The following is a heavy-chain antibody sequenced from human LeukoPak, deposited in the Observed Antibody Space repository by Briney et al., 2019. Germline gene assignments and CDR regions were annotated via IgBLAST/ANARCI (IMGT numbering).Heavy chain of an antibody. CDR3: ARGVYIAAAQYAY. V-gene: IGHV4-59*01. D-gene: IGHD6-13*01. J-gene: IGHJ4*02. CDR2: IYYSGTT. CDR1: GGSISSYY. Sequence: SETLSLTCTVSGGSISSYYWSWVRQPPGKGLEWIGYIYYSGTTNYNPSLKSRVTISVDTSKNQFSLKLSSVTAADTAVYYCARGVYIAAAQYAYWGQGTLVTVSS.